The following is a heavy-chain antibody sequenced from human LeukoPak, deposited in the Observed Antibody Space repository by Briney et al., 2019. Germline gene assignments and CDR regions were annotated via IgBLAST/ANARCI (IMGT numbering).Heavy chain of an antibody. D-gene: IGHD2-2*01. J-gene: IGHJ4*02. CDR1: GFTFSSYA. V-gene: IGHV3-23*01. CDR2: ISGSGGST. CDR3: AKGTRSSTSCYGGY. Sequence: GGSLRLSCAASGFTFSSYAMSWLRQAPGKGLEWVSAISGSGGSTYYADSVKGRFTISRDNSKNTLYLQMNSLRAEDTAVYYCAKGTRSSTSCYGGYWGQGTLVTVSS.